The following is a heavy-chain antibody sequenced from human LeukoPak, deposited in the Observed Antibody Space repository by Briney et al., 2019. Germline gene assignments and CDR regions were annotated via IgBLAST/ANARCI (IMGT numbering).Heavy chain of an antibody. D-gene: IGHD3-9*01. CDR3: ARSIGLTGGGVDV. CDR1: GFTFSDYN. V-gene: IGHV3-11*01. CDR2: ITNGGSTI. Sequence: PGGSLRLSCAASGFTFSDYNMNWVRQAPGKRLEWVSYITNGGSTIHHADSVRGRFTISRDNAKKTLYLQMNSLRAEDTVVYYCARSIGLTGGGVDVWGQGTTVTVSS. J-gene: IGHJ6*02.